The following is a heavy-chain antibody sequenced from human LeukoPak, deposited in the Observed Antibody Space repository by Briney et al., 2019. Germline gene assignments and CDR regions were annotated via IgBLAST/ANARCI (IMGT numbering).Heavy chain of an antibody. CDR3: ARGIMGFSGYDSWGTTIVTPPYFDD. V-gene: IGHV1-69*13. J-gene: IGHJ4*02. D-gene: IGHD5-12*01. Sequence: ASVKVSCKASGGTFSSYAISWVRQAPGQGLEWMGGIIPIFGTANYAQKFQGRVTITADESTSTAYMELSSLRAEDTAVYYCARGIMGFSGYDSWGTTIVTPPYFDDWGQGTLVTVSS. CDR2: IIPIFGTA. CDR1: GGTFSSYA.